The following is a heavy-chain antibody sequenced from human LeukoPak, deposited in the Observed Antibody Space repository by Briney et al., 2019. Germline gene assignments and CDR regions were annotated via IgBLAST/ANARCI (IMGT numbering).Heavy chain of an antibody. CDR2: INHSGST. CDR3: ARRGLYNWFDP. V-gene: IGHV4-34*01. Sequence: SETLSLTCAVYGGSFSGYYWSWIRQPPGKGLEWIGEINHSGSTNYNPSLKSRVTISVDTSKNQFSLKLSSVTAADTAVYYCARRGLYNWFDPWGQGTLVTVSS. CDR1: GGSFSGYY. J-gene: IGHJ5*02.